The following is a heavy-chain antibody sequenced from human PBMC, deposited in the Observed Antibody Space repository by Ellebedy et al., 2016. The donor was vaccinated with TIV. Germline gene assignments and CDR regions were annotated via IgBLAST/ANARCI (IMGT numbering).Heavy chain of an antibody. Sequence: GGSLRLSCSASGFTFSSYALHWVRQAPGKGLEWGAVISSDGSNKYYADSVKGRFTISRDNSKNTLFLQMNSLTAEDTAVYYCARGVGSGWFDPWGQGTLVTVSS. CDR2: ISSDGSNK. J-gene: IGHJ5*02. CDR3: ARGVGSGWFDP. D-gene: IGHD1-26*01. V-gene: IGHV3-30-3*01. CDR1: GFTFSSYA.